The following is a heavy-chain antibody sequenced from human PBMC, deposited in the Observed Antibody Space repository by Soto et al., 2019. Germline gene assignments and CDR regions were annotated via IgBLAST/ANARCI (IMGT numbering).Heavy chain of an antibody. D-gene: IGHD2-8*02. CDR2: INHSGST. V-gene: IGHV4-34*01. J-gene: IGHJ4*02. Sequence: QVQLQQWGAGLLKPSETLSLTCAVYGGSFSGYYWSWIRQPPGKGLEWIGEINHSGSTNYNPSLKSRVTISVDTSKNQFSLKLSSVTAADTAVYYCARGRSSLVLDCWGKGVLVTVSS. CDR3: ARGRSSLVLDC. CDR1: GGSFSGYY.